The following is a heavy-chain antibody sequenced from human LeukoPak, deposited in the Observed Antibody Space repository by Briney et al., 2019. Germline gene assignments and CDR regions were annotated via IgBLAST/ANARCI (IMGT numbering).Heavy chain of an antibody. J-gene: IGHJ4*02. V-gene: IGHV3-30-3*01. D-gene: IGHD1-26*01. Sequence: GGSLRLSCAASGFTFSSYAMHWVRQAPGKGLEWVAVISYDGSNKYYADSVKGRFTISRDNSKNTLYLQMNSLRAEDTAVYYCAREVGAPAYWGQGTLVTVSS. CDR3: AREVGAPAY. CDR1: GFTFSSYA. CDR2: ISYDGSNK.